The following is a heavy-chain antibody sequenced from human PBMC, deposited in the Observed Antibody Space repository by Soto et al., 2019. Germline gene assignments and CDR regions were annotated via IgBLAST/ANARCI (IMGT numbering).Heavy chain of an antibody. CDR2: HSTYNGNT. Sequence: QVQLVQSGAEVKMPGASVKVSCKASGYTFTSSVISWLRQAPGQGLEWMGLHSTYNGNTNYAQKFQGRPTLTTDTSTTTAYMELRSLRSDDTAVYSCARVQEVEPPANNFFDSWGQGTLVTVSS. J-gene: IGHJ5*01. CDR1: GYTFTSSV. V-gene: IGHV1-18*01. D-gene: IGHD2-2*01. CDR3: ARVQEVEPPANNFFDS.